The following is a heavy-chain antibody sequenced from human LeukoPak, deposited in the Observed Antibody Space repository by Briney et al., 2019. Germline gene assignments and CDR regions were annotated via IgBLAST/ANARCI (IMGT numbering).Heavy chain of an antibody. D-gene: IGHD4-17*01. CDR1: GYTFTSYD. V-gene: IGHV1-8*01. CDR2: MNPNSGNT. Sequence: GASVKLSCKASGYTFTSYDINWVRQATGQGLEWMGWMNPNSGNTGYAQKFQGRVTMTRNTSISTAYMELSSMRSEDTAVYYCARGLGTTVTSYYYYYYMDVWGKGTTVTVSS. CDR3: ARGLGTTVTSYYYYYYMDV. J-gene: IGHJ6*03.